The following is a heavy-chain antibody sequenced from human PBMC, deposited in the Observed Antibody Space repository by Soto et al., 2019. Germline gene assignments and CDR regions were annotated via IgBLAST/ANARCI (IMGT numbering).Heavy chain of an antibody. CDR3: ARPEVPAASVIEYGMDV. V-gene: IGHV1-69*13. Sequence: ASVKVSCKASGGTFSSYAISWVRQAPGQGLEWMGGIIPIFGTANYAQKFQGRVTITADESTSTAYMELSSLRSEDTAVYYCARPEVPAASVIEYGMDVWGQGTTVTVSS. CDR2: IIPIFGTA. CDR1: GGTFSSYA. D-gene: IGHD2-2*01. J-gene: IGHJ6*02.